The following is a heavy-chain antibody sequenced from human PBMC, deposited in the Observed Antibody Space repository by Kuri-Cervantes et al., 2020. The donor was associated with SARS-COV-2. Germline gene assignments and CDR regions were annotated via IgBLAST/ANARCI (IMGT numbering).Heavy chain of an antibody. CDR1: GFTFSNYA. D-gene: IGHD3-9*01. CDR3: AREGYDMSDAFDI. CDR2: ISYDGSNK. Sequence: GGSLSLSCAASGFTFSNYAMHWVRQAPGKGLEWVAVISYDGSNKYYADSVKGRFTISRDNSKNTLYLQMNSLRAEDTAVYYCAREGYDMSDAFDIWGQGTMVTVSS. V-gene: IGHV3-30-3*01. J-gene: IGHJ3*02.